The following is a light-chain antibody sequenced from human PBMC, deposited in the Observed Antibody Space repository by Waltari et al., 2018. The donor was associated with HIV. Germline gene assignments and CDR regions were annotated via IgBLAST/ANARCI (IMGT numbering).Light chain of an antibody. Sequence: DIRLTQSPSFLSASVGDRVTVACRASQDISDFLAWYQQKPGIAPRLLIYDASILYTGVPSRFRGSGSGTEFTLTISSLQPEDFASYYCQQLHTFPLTFGGGTKV. CDR2: DAS. CDR1: QDISDF. V-gene: IGKV1-9*01. CDR3: QQLHTFPLT. J-gene: IGKJ4*01.